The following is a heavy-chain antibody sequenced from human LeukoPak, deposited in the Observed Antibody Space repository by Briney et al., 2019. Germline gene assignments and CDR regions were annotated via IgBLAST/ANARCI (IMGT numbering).Heavy chain of an antibody. V-gene: IGHV4-59*08. CDR3: ARLGGSGSYNTYYFDY. CDR1: GGSISNYY. CDR2: IHHSGST. Sequence: PSETLSLTCTVSGGSISNYYCSWIRQPPGKGLEWIGYIHHSGSTNYNPSLKSRVTISVDTSKNQFYLKLSSVTAADTAVYYCARLGGSGSYNTYYFDYWGQGTLVTVSS. J-gene: IGHJ4*02. D-gene: IGHD3-10*01.